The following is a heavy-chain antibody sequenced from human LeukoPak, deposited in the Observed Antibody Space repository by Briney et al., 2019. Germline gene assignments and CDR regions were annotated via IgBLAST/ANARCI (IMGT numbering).Heavy chain of an antibody. V-gene: IGHV1-69*13. J-gene: IGHJ2*01. Sequence: GASVKVSCKASGGTFSSYAISWVRQAPGQGLEWMGGIIPIFGTSNYAQRFQGRVTITADVSTSTAYMELSSLRSEDTAVYYCARAGYCSSTSCIWYFDLWGRGTLVTVSS. CDR1: GGTFSSYA. CDR2: IIPIFGTS. D-gene: IGHD2-2*01. CDR3: ARAGYCSSTSCIWYFDL.